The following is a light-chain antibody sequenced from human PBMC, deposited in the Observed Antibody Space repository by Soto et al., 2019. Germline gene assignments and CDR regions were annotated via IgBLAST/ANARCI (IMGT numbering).Light chain of an antibody. CDR1: SSNIGSNT. CDR2: SNN. V-gene: IGLV1-44*01. Sequence: QSVLTQPPSASGTPGQRVTISCSGSSSNIGSNTVNWYQQLPGTAPKLLIYSNNQRPSGVPDRFSGSKSGTSASLAISGLQSEDEADYYCCSYAGGNTLSLFGGGTKVTVL. CDR3: CSYAGGNTLSL. J-gene: IGLJ2*01.